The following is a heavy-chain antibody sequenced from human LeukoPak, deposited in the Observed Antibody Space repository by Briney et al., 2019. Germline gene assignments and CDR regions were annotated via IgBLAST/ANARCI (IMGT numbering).Heavy chain of an antibody. CDR3: ARDVGNSYGFDY. V-gene: IGHV1-2*06. J-gene: IGHJ4*02. CDR1: GYTFTNYY. D-gene: IGHD5-18*01. Sequence: ASVKVSCKASGYTFTNYYMHWVRQAPGQGLEWMGRLNPNSGDTNYAQRFQGRVTMTRYTSISTTYMELSRLRSDDTAVYFCARDVGNSYGFDYWGQGTLVTVSS. CDR2: LNPNSGDT.